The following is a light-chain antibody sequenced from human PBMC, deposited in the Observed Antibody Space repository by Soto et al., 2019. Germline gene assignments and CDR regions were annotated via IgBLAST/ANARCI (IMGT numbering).Light chain of an antibody. CDR2: DAS. CDR3: QQRMTWPPIT. CDR1: QSVSIY. Sequence: EVVLTQSPATLSLSPGERATLSCRASQSVSIYLAWYQQKPGQAPRLLIYDASNRATGIPARFSGSGSGTDFTLPISSLEPEDFAVYYCQQRMTWPPITFGQGTRLEIK. V-gene: IGKV3-11*01. J-gene: IGKJ5*01.